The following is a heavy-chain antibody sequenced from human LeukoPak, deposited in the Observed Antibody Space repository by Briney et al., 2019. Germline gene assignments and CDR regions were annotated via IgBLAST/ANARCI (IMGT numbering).Heavy chain of an antibody. V-gene: IGHV1-18*01. D-gene: IGHD3-22*01. CDR3: ARDAGYDSSGYSIPFDY. J-gene: IGHJ4*02. CDR2: ISAYNGNT. Sequence: ASVKVSCKASGGTFSSYAISWVRQAPGQGLEWMGWISAYNGNTNYAQKLQGRVTMTTDTSTSTAYMELRSLRSDDTAVYYCARDAGYDSSGYSIPFDYWGQGTLVTVSS. CDR1: GGTFSSYA.